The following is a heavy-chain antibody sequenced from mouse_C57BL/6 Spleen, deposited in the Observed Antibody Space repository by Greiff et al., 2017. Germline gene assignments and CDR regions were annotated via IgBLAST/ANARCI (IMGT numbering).Heavy chain of an antibody. D-gene: IGHD3-2*02. J-gene: IGHJ3*01. V-gene: IGHV1-15*01. CDR2: IDPETGGT. Sequence: QVQLQQSGAELVRPGASVTLSCKASGYTFTDYEMHWVKQTPVHGLEWIGAIDPETGGTAYNQKFKGKAILTADKSSSTAYMELRSLTSEDSAVYYCADTSGYWFAYWGQGTLVTVSA. CDR3: ADTSGYWFAY. CDR1: GYTFTDYE.